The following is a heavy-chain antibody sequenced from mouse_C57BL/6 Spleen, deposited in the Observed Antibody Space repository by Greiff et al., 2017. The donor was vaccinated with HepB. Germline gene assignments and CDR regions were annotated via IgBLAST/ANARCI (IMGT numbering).Heavy chain of an antibody. Sequence: EVHLVESGGGLVKPGGSLKLSCAASGFTFSDYGMHWVRQAPEKGLEWVAYISSGSSTIYYADTVKGRFTISRDNAKNTLFLQMTSLRSEDTAMYYCARDYYYGSSSFYWYFDVWGTGTTVTVSS. CDR3: ARDYYYGSSSFYWYFDV. V-gene: IGHV5-17*01. CDR2: ISSGSSTI. D-gene: IGHD1-1*01. CDR1: GFTFSDYG. J-gene: IGHJ1*03.